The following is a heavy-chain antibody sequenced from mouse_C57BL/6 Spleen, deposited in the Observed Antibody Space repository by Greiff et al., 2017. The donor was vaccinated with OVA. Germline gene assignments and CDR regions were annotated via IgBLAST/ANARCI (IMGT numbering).Heavy chain of an antibody. J-gene: IGHJ2*01. CDR3: AARILCPLDY. CDR2: ISSGSSTI. Sequence: EVQLVESGGGLVKPGGSLKLSCAASGFTFSDYGMHWVRQDPEKGLEWVAYISSGSSTIYYADTVKGRFTISRDNAKNTLFLQMTSLRSEDTATYYCAARILCPLDYWGQGTTLTVSS. D-gene: IGHD1-1*02. V-gene: IGHV5-17*01. CDR1: GFTFSDYG.